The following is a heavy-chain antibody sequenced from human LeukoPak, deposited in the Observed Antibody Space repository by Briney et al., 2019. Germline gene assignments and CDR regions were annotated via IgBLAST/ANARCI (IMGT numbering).Heavy chain of an antibody. CDR1: GYTFTSYG. CDR3: ARDGIAVAGSSGRDY. CDR2: ISAYNGNT. D-gene: IGHD6-19*01. J-gene: IGHJ4*02. V-gene: IGHV1-18*01. Sequence: ASVKVSCKASGYTFTSYGISWVRQAPGQGLEWMGWISAYNGNTNYAQKLQGRVTMTTDTSTSTAYMELRSLRSDDTAAYYCARDGIAVAGSSGRDYWGQGTLVTVSS.